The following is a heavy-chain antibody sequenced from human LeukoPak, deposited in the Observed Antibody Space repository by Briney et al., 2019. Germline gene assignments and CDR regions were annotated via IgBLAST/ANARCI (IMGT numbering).Heavy chain of an antibody. CDR2: ISTTSDYI. CDR3: ARGVGVTIRTSNFDY. V-gene: IGHV3-21*01. D-gene: IGHD1-26*01. CDR1: GFTFSSYD. Sequence: PGGSLRLSCAASGFTFSSYDMSWVRQAPGKGLEWVSSISTTSDYIYYAGSVKGRFTVSRDNAKNSLFLQMNSLRAEDTAVYYCARGVGVTIRTSNFDYWGQGTLVTASS. J-gene: IGHJ4*02.